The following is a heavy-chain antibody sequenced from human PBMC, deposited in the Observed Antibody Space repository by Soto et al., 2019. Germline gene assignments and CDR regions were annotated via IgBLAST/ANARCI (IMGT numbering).Heavy chain of an antibody. CDR3: ARRRGRNQLRGDYYYYGMDV. J-gene: IGHJ6*02. V-gene: IGHV3-30*04. Sequence: QVQLVESGGDVVQPGRSLRLSCAASGFTFSSYALHWVRQAPGKGLEWVAVISFDGSNKYYADSVKGRFTISRDNYKNTLYVQMNSLRAEDTAVYYCARRRGRNQLRGDYYYYGMDVWGQGTTVTVSS. D-gene: IGHD2-2*01. CDR2: ISFDGSNK. CDR1: GFTFSSYA.